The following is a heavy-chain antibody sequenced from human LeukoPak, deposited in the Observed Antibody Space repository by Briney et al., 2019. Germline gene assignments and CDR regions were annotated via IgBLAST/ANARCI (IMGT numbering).Heavy chain of an antibody. Sequence: SETLSLTCTVSGVSISSSSYYWGWIRQPPGKGLEWIGSIYYSGSTYYNPSLKSRVTISLDTSRNQFSLKLSSVTAADTAVYYCARSPLAFYDSSGYPRVWFDPWGQGTLVTVSS. CDR2: IYYSGST. CDR3: ARSPLAFYDSSGYPRVWFDP. V-gene: IGHV4-39*07. J-gene: IGHJ5*02. CDR1: GVSISSSSYY. D-gene: IGHD3-22*01.